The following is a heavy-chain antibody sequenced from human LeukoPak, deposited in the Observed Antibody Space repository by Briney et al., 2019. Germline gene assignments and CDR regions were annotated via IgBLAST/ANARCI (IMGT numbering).Heavy chain of an antibody. CDR2: IYYSGST. J-gene: IGHJ6*02. CDR3: ARGPTSSTGYYYYYGMDV. CDR1: GGSISSSSYY. Sequence: SETLSLTCTVSGGSISSSSYYWGWIRQPPGKGLEWIGSIYYSGSTYYNPSLKSRVTISVDTSKNQFSLKLSSVTAADTAVYYCARGPTSSTGYYYYYGMDVWGQGTTVTVSS. D-gene: IGHD2-2*01. V-gene: IGHV4-39*07.